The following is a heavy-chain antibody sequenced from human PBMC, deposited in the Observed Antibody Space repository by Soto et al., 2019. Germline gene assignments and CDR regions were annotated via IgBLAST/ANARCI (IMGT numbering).Heavy chain of an antibody. CDR2: IYYSGST. CDR3: ASTIVVVVAATPNSYYYFDY. CDR1: GGSISSGGYY. Sequence: SETLSLTCTVSGGSISSGGYYWSWIRQHPGKGLEWIGYIYYSGSTYYNPSLKSRVTISVDTSKNQFSLKLSSVTAADTAVYYCASTIVVVVAATPNSYYYFDYWGQGTLVTVSS. V-gene: IGHV4-31*03. J-gene: IGHJ4*02. D-gene: IGHD2-15*01.